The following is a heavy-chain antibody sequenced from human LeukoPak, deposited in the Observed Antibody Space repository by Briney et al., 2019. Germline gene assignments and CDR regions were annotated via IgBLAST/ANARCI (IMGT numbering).Heavy chain of an antibody. D-gene: IGHD3-10*01. CDR2: IYNSGST. Sequence: SETLSLTCTVSGGPISSSSYYWGWLRQPPGKGLEWIGNIYNSGSTYYNPSLKSRVTISVDTSKNQFSLKLSSVTAADTAVYYCARAHSAMVRGVIRPPDYWGQGTLVTVSS. CDR3: ARAHSAMVRGVIRPPDY. CDR1: GGPISSSSYY. V-gene: IGHV4-39*07. J-gene: IGHJ4*02.